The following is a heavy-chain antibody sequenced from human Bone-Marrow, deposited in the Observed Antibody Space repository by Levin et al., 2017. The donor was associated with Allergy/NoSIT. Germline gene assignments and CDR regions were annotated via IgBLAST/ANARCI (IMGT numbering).Heavy chain of an antibody. CDR2: IWLDGRSQ. V-gene: IGHV3-33*03. D-gene: IGHD3-16*01. Sequence: GGSLRLSCAASGFTFSAFGMHWVRQAPGRGLEWVAVIWLDGRSQHYADSVKGRFTISRDNSQNTLWLQMNSLRAEDTGVYFCAQDRHVAVSLFHIWGQGTTVIVSS. CDR3: AQDRHVAVSLFHI. CDR1: GFTFSAFG. J-gene: IGHJ3*02.